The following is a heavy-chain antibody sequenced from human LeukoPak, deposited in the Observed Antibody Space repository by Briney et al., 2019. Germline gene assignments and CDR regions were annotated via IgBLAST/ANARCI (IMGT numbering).Heavy chain of an antibody. Sequence: GRSLRLSCAASGFTFNNYAMHWVRQAPGKGLEWVAFISYDGSNTYYADSVKSRFTISRDKSKNTLYLQMNSLRTEDTAVYYCARVTRGYSYGYPNFDYWGQGTLVTVSS. CDR2: ISYDGSNT. CDR3: ARVTRGYSYGYPNFDY. J-gene: IGHJ4*02. D-gene: IGHD5-18*01. V-gene: IGHV3-30-3*01. CDR1: GFTFNNYA.